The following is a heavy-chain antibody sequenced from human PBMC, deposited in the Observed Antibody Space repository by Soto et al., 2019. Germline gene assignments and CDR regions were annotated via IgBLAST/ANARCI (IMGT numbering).Heavy chain of an antibody. J-gene: IGHJ5*02. D-gene: IGHD2-15*01. CDR2: IYWDDDK. Sequence: QITLKESGPTLVKPTQTLTLTCTFSGFSLSTSGVGVGWIRQPPGKALEWLALIYWDDDKRYSPSLKSRLTITKDTSKSQVPYTTPNRDLEDTDTYCCAHRREYCSCGSCYSLWFDPWRQRPQVTVYS. CDR1: GFSLSTSGVG. CDR3: AHRREYCSCGSCYSLWFDP. V-gene: IGHV2-5*02.